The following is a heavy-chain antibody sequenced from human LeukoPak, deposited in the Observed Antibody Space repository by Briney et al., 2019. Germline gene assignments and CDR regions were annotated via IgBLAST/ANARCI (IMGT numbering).Heavy chain of an antibody. D-gene: IGHD6-13*01. CDR3: ARSATAADDAFDI. CDR1: GGSISDFS. V-gene: IGHV4-4*07. J-gene: IGHJ3*02. CDR2: IYNSGTT. Sequence: SETLSLTCAVSGGSISDFSWNWIRQPVGKGLEWIGHIYNSGTTNYNPSLKSRVTMSVDTSKNQFSLKVTSMTAADTAVYYCARSATAADDAFDIWGQGTRVIVSS.